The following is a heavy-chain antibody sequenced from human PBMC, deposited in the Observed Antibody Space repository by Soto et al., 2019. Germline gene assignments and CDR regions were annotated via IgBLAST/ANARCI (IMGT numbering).Heavy chain of an antibody. Sequence: ITLKESGPPLVTPTQTLTLTCTFSGFSLSTNGVGLGWIRQPPGEALEWLALIYWDDDKRYSPSLMNRLTINKDTSRIQVALTMTNMDPVDTATYYCAHKPDYYDGRFDPWGQGILVTVSS. CDR2: IYWDDDK. CDR3: AHKPDYYDGRFDP. CDR1: GFSLSTNGVG. J-gene: IGHJ5*02. D-gene: IGHD3-22*01. V-gene: IGHV2-5*02.